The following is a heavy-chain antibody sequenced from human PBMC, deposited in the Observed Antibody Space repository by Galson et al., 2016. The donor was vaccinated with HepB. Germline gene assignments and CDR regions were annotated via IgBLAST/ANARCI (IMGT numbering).Heavy chain of an antibody. V-gene: IGHV1-18*01. J-gene: IGHJ4*02. CDR1: GYTFTTYG. D-gene: IGHD5-24*01. CDR2: ISTSDDNI. Sequence: SVKVSCKASGYTFTTYGVTWVRQAPGQGLEWVGWISTSDDNIQYSQKLQGRVTMTTDTSTTTAYLELRSLRVEYTAIYYCARDGPNYNYDFWGQGTLVTVFS. CDR3: ARDGPNYNYDF.